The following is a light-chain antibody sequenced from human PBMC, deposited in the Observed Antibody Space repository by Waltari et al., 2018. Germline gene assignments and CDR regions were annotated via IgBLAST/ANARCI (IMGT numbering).Light chain of an antibody. J-gene: IGKJ1*01. CDR3: QHYDGVPPWT. CDR1: RDIINY. V-gene: IGKV1-33*01. CDR2: DDS. Sequence: DIQMTQSPSSLSASVGDRVTITCQARRDIINYLNWYQQKPRKAPKLLIYDDSTLETGFPSRFSGSGSGTDFVFTISRLQPEDIATYYCQHYDGVPPWTFGQGTRVDFK.